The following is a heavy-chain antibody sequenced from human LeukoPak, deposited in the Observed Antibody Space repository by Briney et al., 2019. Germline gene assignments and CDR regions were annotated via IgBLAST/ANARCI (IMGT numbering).Heavy chain of an antibody. CDR2: ISYDGSNK. J-gene: IGHJ4*02. CDR3: AKDYQGCQDY. D-gene: IGHD3-16*02. V-gene: IGHV3-30*18. Sequence: PGGSLRPSCAASGFTFSSYGMHWVRQAPGKGLEWVAVISYDGSNKYYADSVKGRFTISRDNSKNTLYLQMNSLRAEDTAVYYCAKDYQGCQDYWGQGTLVTVSS. CDR1: GFTFSSYG.